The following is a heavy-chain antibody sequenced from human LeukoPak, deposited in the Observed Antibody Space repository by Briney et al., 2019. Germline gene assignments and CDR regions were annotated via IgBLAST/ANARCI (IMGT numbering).Heavy chain of an antibody. D-gene: IGHD4-17*01. Sequence: GRSLRLSCAASGFTFSSYEMNWVRQAPGKGLEWVSYISSSGSTIYYADSVKGRFTISRDNAKNLLYLQMNSLRAEDTAVYYCARNGDYFDYWGQGTLVTVSS. CDR2: ISSSGSTI. CDR3: ARNGDYFDY. CDR1: GFTFSSYE. J-gene: IGHJ4*02. V-gene: IGHV3-48*03.